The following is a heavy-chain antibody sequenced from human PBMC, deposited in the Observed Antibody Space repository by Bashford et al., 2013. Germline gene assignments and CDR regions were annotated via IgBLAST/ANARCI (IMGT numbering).Heavy chain of an antibody. D-gene: IGHD1-26*01. J-gene: IGHJ6*02. Sequence: TLVPHLALSMWVRSVVTYWRLDRQAPRKGLEWIGEINHSGSTNYNPSLKSRVTISVDTSKNQFSLKLSSVTAADTAVYYCARVLKVGATYYYGMDVWGQGTTVTVSS. V-gene: IGHV4-34*01. CDR2: INHSGST. CDR3: ARVLKVGATYYYGMDV. CDR1: WVRSVVTY.